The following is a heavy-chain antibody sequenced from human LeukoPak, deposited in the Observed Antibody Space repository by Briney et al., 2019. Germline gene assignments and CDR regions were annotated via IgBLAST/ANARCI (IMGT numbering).Heavy chain of an antibody. D-gene: IGHD6-13*01. J-gene: IGHJ4*02. CDR1: GFTFSSYG. V-gene: IGHV3-30*03. CDR3: ASSRSSSWYSASLDY. CDR2: ISYDGSNK. Sequence: PGRSLRLSCAASGFTFSSYGMHWVRQAPGKGLEWVAVISYDGSNKYYADSVKGRFTISRDNSKNTLYLQMNSLRAEDTAVYYCASSRSSSWYSASLDYWGQGTLVTVSS.